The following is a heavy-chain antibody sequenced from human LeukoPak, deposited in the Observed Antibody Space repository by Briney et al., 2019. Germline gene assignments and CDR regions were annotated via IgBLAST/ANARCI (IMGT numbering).Heavy chain of an antibody. V-gene: IGHV4-34*01. CDR2: INHSGST. Sequence: PSVTLSLTCAVYGVSFSGYYWSWIRQPPGKGLEWIGEINHSGSTNYNPSLKSRVTISVDTSKNQFSLKLSSVTAADTAVYYCARGVSDIWGQGTMVTVSS. D-gene: IGHD5/OR15-5a*01. J-gene: IGHJ3*02. CDR1: GVSFSGYY. CDR3: ARGVSDI.